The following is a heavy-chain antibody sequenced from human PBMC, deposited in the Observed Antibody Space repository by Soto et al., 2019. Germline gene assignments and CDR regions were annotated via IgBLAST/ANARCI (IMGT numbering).Heavy chain of an antibody. CDR3: ARVVKAGDYGDYGRYYFDY. J-gene: IGHJ4*01. CDR1: GYTFTTYG. D-gene: IGHD4-17*01. V-gene: IGHV1-18*04. Sequence: QVQLVQSGAEVKKPGASVKVSCKASGYTFTTYGITWVRQAPGQGLAWMGWISAYSGNTNYAQKLQGRLTVTIDTSTNTAYMDLGSLRSDDTAVYYCARVVKAGDYGDYGRYYFDYWGHGTLVTVSS. CDR2: ISAYSGNT.